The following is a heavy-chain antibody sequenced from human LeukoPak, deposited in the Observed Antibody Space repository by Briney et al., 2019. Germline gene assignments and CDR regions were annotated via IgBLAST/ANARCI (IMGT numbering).Heavy chain of an antibody. CDR2: IYTSGST. Sequence: PSQTLSLTCTVSGGSISSGSYYWSWIRQPAGKGLEWIGRIYTSGSTNYNPSLKSRVTISVDTSKNQFSLKLSSVTAADTAVYYCARGGIAAAGTDYWGQGTLVTVSS. CDR1: GGSISSGSYY. J-gene: IGHJ4*02. V-gene: IGHV4-61*02. D-gene: IGHD6-13*01. CDR3: ARGGIAAAGTDY.